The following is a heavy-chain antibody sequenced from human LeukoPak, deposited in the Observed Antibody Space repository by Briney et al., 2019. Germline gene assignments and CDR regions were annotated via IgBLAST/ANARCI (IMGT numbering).Heavy chain of an antibody. V-gene: IGHV1-18*01. CDR3: ARDDGSQLLAENWFDP. Sequence: GASVKVSCKASGYTFTSYGISWVRQAPGQGLEWMGWISAYNGNTNYAQKLQGRVTMTTDTSTSTAYMELRSLRSDDTAVYYCARDDGSQLLAENWFDPWGQGTLVTVSS. D-gene: IGHD2-2*01. J-gene: IGHJ5*02. CDR1: GYTFTSYG. CDR2: ISAYNGNT.